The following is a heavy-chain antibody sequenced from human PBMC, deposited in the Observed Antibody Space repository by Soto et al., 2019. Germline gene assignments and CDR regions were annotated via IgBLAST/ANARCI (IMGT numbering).Heavy chain of an antibody. Sequence: EVQLVQSGAEVKKPGESLRISCKGSGYSFTSHWISWVRQMPGKGLEWMGRIDPSDSYTSYSPSFQGHVTISADKSISTVYLQWSSLKASDTAMYYCARGDTALSYWYVDLWGRGTLVTVSS. CDR1: GYSFTSHW. V-gene: IGHV5-10-1*01. CDR2: IDPSDSYT. J-gene: IGHJ2*01. CDR3: ARGDTALSYWYVDL. D-gene: IGHD5-18*01.